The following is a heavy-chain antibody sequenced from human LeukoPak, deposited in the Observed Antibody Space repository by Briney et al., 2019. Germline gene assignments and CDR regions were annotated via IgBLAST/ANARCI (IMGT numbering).Heavy chain of an antibody. CDR3: AKSGAVTTFTIFDY. CDR2: IRYDGSNK. D-gene: IGHD4-11*01. V-gene: IGHV3-30*02. Sequence: PGGSLRLSCAAPGFTFSSYGMHWVRQAPGKGLEWVAFIRYDGSNKYYADSVKGRFTISRDNSKNTLYLQMNSLRAEDTAVYYCAKSGAVTTFTIFDYWGQGTLVTVSS. CDR1: GFTFSSYG. J-gene: IGHJ4*02.